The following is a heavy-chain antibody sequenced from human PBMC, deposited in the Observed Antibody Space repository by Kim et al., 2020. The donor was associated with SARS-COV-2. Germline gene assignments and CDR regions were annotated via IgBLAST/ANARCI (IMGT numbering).Heavy chain of an antibody. CDR2: GGST. J-gene: IGHJ4*02. CDR3: ARGYNTDY. V-gene: IGHV3-53*01. Sequence: GGSTYYADSVKGRFTISRDNSKNTLNLQRNSLRAEDTDVYYCARGYNTDYWGQGTLVTVSS. D-gene: IGHD1-1*01.